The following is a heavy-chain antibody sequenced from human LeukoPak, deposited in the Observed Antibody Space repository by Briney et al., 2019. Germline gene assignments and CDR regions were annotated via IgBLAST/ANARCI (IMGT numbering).Heavy chain of an antibody. CDR2: IHLSGDA. J-gene: IGHJ5*02. V-gene: IGHV4-59*01. Sequence: SETLSLTCTVSGDSISTYYWNWIRQPPGKRLEWIGHIHLSGDANYNPSLKSRVTISLDSAKNEFSLRLISVTAADTAVYYCARRVQMSSASATSNTWLDPWGQGTLVSVSP. CDR3: ARRVQMSSASATSNTWLDP. CDR1: GDSISTYY. D-gene: IGHD3-10*01.